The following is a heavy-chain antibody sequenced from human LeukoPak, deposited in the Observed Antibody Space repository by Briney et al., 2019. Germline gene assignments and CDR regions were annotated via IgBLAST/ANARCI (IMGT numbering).Heavy chain of an antibody. D-gene: IGHD2-15*01. CDR3: TRGVLLQGRGAFDI. CDR2: INPSGGST. V-gene: IGHV1-46*01. J-gene: IGHJ3*02. Sequence: ASVKVSCKASGYTFTSYYMHWVRQAPGQGLEWMGIINPSGGSTSYAQKFQGRVTMTRDTSISTVYMELSSLNSDDTAVYYCTRGVLLQGRGAFDIWGQGTMVTVSS. CDR1: GYTFTSYY.